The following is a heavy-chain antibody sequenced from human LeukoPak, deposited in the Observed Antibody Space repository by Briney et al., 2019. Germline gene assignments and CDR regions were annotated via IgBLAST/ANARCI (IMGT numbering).Heavy chain of an antibody. CDR1: GFTFSSYF. CDR3: AREGLHIAAGLYYYYMDV. Sequence: PGGSLRLSCAASGFTFSSYFMNWVRQAPGKGLEWVSYISSISSTIYYAASVKGRFTISRDNSKNTLYLQMNSLRAEDPAVYYCAREGLHIAAGLYYYYMDVWGKGTTVTISS. J-gene: IGHJ6*03. D-gene: IGHD6-13*01. CDR2: ISSISSTI. V-gene: IGHV3-48*01.